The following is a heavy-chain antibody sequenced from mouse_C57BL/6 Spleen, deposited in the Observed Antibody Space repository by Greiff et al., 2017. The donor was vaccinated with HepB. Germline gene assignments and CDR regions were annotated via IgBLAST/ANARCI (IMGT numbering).Heavy chain of an antibody. D-gene: IGHD1-1*01. CDR1: GYTFTSYW. CDR2: IDPSDSYT. J-gene: IGHJ2*01. Sequence: VQLQQPGAELVKPGASVKLSCKASGYTFTSYWMQWVKQRPGQGLEWIGEIDPSDSYTNYNQKFKGKATLTVDTSSSTAYMQLSSLTSEDSAVYYCANYYGSSYGGFDYWGQGTTLTVSS. CDR3: ANYYGSSYGGFDY. V-gene: IGHV1-50*01.